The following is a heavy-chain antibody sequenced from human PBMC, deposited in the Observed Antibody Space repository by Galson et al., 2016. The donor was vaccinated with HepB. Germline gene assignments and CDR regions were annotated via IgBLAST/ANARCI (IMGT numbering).Heavy chain of an antibody. D-gene: IGHD2-21*01. J-gene: IGHJ6*02. Sequence: QSGAEVKKPGESLRISCEGSGYMFTTYWISWVRQMPGKGLEWMGRIDPSDSYTNYSPSFQGHVTISTDKSISTAYLQWNSLKASDTAIYYCARHGGAYYYHGMDVGGQGTTVTVSS. CDR2: IDPSDSYT. CDR3: ARHGGAYYYHGMDV. V-gene: IGHV5-10-1*01. CDR1: GYMFTTYW.